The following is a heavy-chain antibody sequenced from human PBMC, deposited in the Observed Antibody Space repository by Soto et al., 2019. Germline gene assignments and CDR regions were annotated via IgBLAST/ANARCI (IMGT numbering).Heavy chain of an antibody. J-gene: IGHJ4*02. CDR1: GGSVSSGSYY. Sequence: QVQLQESGPGLVKPSETLSLTCTVSGGSVSSGSYYWSWIRQPPGKGLEWIGYIYYSGSTNYNPSLKSRVTLSVDTSKNQFSLKLSSVTAADTAVYYCARVAYYDFWSGFEDDYWGQGTLVTVSS. CDR3: ARVAYYDFWSGFEDDY. V-gene: IGHV4-61*01. CDR2: IYYSGST. D-gene: IGHD3-3*01.